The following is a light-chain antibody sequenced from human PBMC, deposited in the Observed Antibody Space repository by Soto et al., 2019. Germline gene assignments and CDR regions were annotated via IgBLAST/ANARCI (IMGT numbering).Light chain of an antibody. CDR2: KAA. Sequence: EIVMTQSPATLSVSPGERATLSCRASQSVSSNLAWYQQKPGKAPKLLIYKAANLADEVPSRFAGSGSGTDFTLTITRLQPDDFATYYCQHYNSFSRTFGQGTKVEV. V-gene: IGKV3-15*01. CDR1: QSVSSN. J-gene: IGKJ1*01. CDR3: QHYNSFSRT.